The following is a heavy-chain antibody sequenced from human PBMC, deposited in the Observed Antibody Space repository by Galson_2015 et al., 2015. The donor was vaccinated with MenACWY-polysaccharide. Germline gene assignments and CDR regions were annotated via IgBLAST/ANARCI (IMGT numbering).Heavy chain of an antibody. V-gene: IGHV3-7*01. CDR3: VRLISHQVYDF. Sequence: SLRLSCAASGFTFRNYWMSWVRQAPGKGLEWVANIKQDETEKYYVDSVKGRFTISRDNAKNSLYLQMNSLRAEDTSVYYCVRLISHQVYDFWGQGTLVTVSS. CDR1: GFTFRNYW. J-gene: IGHJ4*02. CDR2: IKQDETEK. D-gene: IGHD3-3*01.